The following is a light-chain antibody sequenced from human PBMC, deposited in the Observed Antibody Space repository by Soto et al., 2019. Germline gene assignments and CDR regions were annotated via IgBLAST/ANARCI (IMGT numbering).Light chain of an antibody. V-gene: IGLV2-14*03. Sequence: QSALTQPASVSGSPRQSITISCTGTSSDVGAYNYVSWYQQHPGKAPKLKIFDVSNRPSGVSNRFSGSKSGNTASLTISGLQAEDEADYYCCSYTTSSTLNWVFGGGTKLTVL. CDR1: SSDVGAYNY. CDR2: DVS. J-gene: IGLJ3*02. CDR3: CSYTTSSTLNWV.